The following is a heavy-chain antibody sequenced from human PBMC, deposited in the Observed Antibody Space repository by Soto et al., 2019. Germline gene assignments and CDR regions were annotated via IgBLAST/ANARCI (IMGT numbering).Heavy chain of an antibody. CDR3: VSHRNYIVVSGSFFDY. CDR1: GGSISNYY. V-gene: IGHV4-59*08. Sequence: PSETLSLTCTVSGGSISNYYWSWFRQTPGKGLEWIGYVHDSWGSNYNPSLKSRVTVSVDTSKNQFSLKLTSVTAADTAVYFCVSHRNYIVVSGSFFDYWSQGTLVTVSS. J-gene: IGHJ4*02. D-gene: IGHD6-19*01. CDR2: VHDSWGS.